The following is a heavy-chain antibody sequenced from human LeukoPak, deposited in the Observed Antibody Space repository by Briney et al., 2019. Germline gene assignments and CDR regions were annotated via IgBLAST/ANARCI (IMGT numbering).Heavy chain of an antibody. D-gene: IGHD3-10*01. J-gene: IGHJ4*02. CDR3: TTLMVWGLGPY. CDR1: GFPFNNAW. Sequence: PGGSLRLSCVASGFPFNNAWMSGVRKAPGNGLDGVGRIKSKSDGATTDYAAPVKGRFTILRDDSKNTLYLQMNSLRTEDTAVYYCTTLMVWGLGPYWGQGTQVTVSS. V-gene: IGHV3-15*01. CDR2: IKSKSDGATT.